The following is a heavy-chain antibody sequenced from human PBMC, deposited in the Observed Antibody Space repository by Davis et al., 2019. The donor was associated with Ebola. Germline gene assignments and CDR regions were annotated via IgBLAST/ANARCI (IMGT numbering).Heavy chain of an antibody. V-gene: IGHV3-23*01. CDR2: ISDSGGST. D-gene: IGHD6-6*01. Sequence: GGSLRLSCAASGFTFSNFALSWVRQAAGKGLECVSAISDSGGSTYYADSVKGRFTISRDNSKNTLYLQMNSLRAEDTAVYYCAKGGGTSSSDFRRTWGQGTLVTVSS. J-gene: IGHJ5*02. CDR3: AKGGGTSSSDFRRT. CDR1: GFTFSNFA.